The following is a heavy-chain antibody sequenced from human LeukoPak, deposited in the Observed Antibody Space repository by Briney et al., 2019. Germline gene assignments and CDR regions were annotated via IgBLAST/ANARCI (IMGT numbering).Heavy chain of an antibody. CDR2: IYYSGST. CDR3: AREPYGSGFSIDY. V-gene: IGHV4-61*01. CDR1: GCSVRSGSYY. Sequence: SETLSLTCTVSGCSVRSGSYYWSWIRQPPGKGLEWIGYIYYSGSTNYNPSLKSRVTISVDTSKNQFSLKLSSVTAADTAVYYCAREPYGSGFSIDYWGQGTLVTVSS. J-gene: IGHJ4*02. D-gene: IGHD3-10*01.